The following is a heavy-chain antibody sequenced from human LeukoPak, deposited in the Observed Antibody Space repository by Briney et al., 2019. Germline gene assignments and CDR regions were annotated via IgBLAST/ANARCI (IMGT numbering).Heavy chain of an antibody. Sequence: SQTLSLTCTVSGYSISSGYDWGWIRQPPGKGPEWIGNIYHSGSTYYNPSLKSRVTMSVDRSKNQFSLGLTSVTAADTAVYYCARADYVWGNYRSDYWGQGTLVTVSS. CDR3: ARADYVWGNYRSDY. CDR2: IYHSGST. V-gene: IGHV4-38-2*02. CDR1: GYSISSGYD. J-gene: IGHJ4*02. D-gene: IGHD3-16*02.